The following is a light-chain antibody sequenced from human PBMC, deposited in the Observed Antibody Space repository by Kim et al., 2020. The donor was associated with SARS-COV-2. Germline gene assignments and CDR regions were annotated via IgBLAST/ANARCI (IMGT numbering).Light chain of an antibody. CDR1: QTIHNK. CDR2: DAT. V-gene: IGKV3-15*01. Sequence: FPGERDTLSIRARQTIHNKLVWYQQKPGQATRLLIYDATTRDTGVPARFIGSGSETDFTLTISSLQSEDFAVYYCQQSNDWPPLTYGQGTKVDIK. CDR3: QQSNDWPPLT. J-gene: IGKJ1*01.